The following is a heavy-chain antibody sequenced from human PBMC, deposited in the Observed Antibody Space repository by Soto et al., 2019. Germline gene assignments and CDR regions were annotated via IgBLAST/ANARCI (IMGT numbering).Heavy chain of an antibody. Sequence: SETLSLTCAVSGGSISSSNWWSWVRQPPGKGLEWIGEIYHSGSTNYNPSLKSRVTISVDKSKNQFSLKLSSVTAADTAVYYCASIPSYGYLFDPWGQGSLVTVSS. V-gene: IGHV4-4*02. J-gene: IGHJ5*02. CDR2: IYHSGST. CDR1: GGSISSSNW. D-gene: IGHD5-18*01. CDR3: ASIPSYGYLFDP.